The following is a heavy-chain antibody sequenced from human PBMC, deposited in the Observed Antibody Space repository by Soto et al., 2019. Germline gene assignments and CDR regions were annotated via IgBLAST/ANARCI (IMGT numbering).Heavy chain of an antibody. CDR2: IYYSGST. CDR1: GGSISSSSYY. Sequence: QLQLQESGPGLVKPSETLSLTCTVSGGSISSSSYYWGWIRQPPGKGLEWIGSIYYSGSTYYNPSLKSRVTISVDTSKNQFARKMSSVTAADTAVYYCARRGSYYYGSGSYYPRRGFDYWGQGTLVTVSS. D-gene: IGHD3-10*01. J-gene: IGHJ4*02. CDR3: ARRGSYYYGSGSYYPRRGFDY. V-gene: IGHV4-39*01.